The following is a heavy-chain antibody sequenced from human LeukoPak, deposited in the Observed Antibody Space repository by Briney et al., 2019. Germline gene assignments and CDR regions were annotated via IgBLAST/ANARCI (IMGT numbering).Heavy chain of an antibody. Sequence: GGSLRLSCAPSIGFTLRNYAIHWVRPAPGKGLEGVAVISIDGSRQHYADFLVGRFTISRDNSKNTVSLQMSSLRTEDTAVYFCAREQGGSGWSGFDYWGQGTLVTVSS. V-gene: IGHV3-30*15. CDR1: GFTLRNYA. CDR3: AREQGGSGWSGFDY. CDR2: ISIDGSRQ. D-gene: IGHD6-19*01. J-gene: IGHJ4*02.